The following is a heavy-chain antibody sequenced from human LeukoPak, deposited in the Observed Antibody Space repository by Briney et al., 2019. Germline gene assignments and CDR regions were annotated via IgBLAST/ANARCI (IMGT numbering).Heavy chain of an antibody. CDR3: ARPAVIVRGGAFDI. CDR1: GGSISSSSYY. J-gene: IGHJ3*02. D-gene: IGHD3-22*01. V-gene: IGHV4-39*07. CDR2: IYYSGST. Sequence: SETLSLTCTVSGGSISSSSYYWGWIRQPPGKGLEWIGSIYYSGSTYYNPSLKSRVTISVDTSKNQFSLKLSSVTAADTAVYYWARPAVIVRGGAFDIWGQGTMVTVSS.